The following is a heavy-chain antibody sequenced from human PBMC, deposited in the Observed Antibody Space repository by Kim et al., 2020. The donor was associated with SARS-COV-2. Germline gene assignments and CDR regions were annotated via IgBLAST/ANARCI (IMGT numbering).Heavy chain of an antibody. Sequence: SETLSLTCAVYGGSFSGNFWSWIRQPPGKGLEWIGEINNSGTTNYNPSLKSRVTISVDTSKNQFSLKLNSVTAADTALYFCARDPVGGPDNAMDVWGQATTVIVSS. J-gene: IGHJ6*02. CDR1: GGSFSGNF. V-gene: IGHV4-34*01. CDR2: INNSGTT. CDR3: ARDPVGGPDNAMDV.